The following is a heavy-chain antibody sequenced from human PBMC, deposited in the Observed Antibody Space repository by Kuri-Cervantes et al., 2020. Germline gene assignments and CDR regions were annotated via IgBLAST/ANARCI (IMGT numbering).Heavy chain of an antibody. V-gene: IGHV3-9*01. D-gene: IGHD6-13*01. CDR3: AKDLIAAAGTGYYYYYYGMDV. CDR2: ISWNSGSI. Sequence: GGSLRLSCAASGFTFDDYAMHWVRQAPGKGLEWVSGISWNSGSIGYADSVKGRFTISRDNAKNSLYRQMNSLRAEDTALYYCAKDLIAAAGTGYYYYYYGMDVWGQGTTVTVSS. J-gene: IGHJ6*02. CDR1: GFTFDDYA.